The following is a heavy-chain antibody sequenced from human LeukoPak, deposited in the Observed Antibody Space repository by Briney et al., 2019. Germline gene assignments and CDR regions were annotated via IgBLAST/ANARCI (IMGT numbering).Heavy chain of an antibody. CDR2: ISSSSSYI. J-gene: IGHJ4*02. D-gene: IGHD4-17*01. CDR3: ARDGEYGDYGSDY. Sequence: GGSLRLPCAASGFTFSSYSMNWVRQAPGKGLEWVSSISSSSSYIYYADSVKGRFTISRDNAKNSLYLQMYSLRAEDTAVYYCARDGEYGDYGSDYWGQGTLVTVSS. CDR1: GFTFSSYS. V-gene: IGHV3-21*01.